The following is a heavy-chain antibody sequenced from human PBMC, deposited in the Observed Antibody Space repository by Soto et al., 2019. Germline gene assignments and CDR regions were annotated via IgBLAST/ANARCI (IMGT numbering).Heavy chain of an antibody. V-gene: IGHV1-18*01. CDR1: GYTFTSYG. D-gene: IGHD4-4*01. CDR3: ARSLMTTVLGAYMDV. CDR2: ISAYNGNT. J-gene: IGHJ6*03. Sequence: ASVKASCKASGYTFTSYGISWVRQAPGQGLEWMGWISAYNGNTKYSQKFQGRVTITRDTSASTAYMELSSLRSEDTAVYYCARSLMTTVLGAYMDVWGKGTTVTVSS.